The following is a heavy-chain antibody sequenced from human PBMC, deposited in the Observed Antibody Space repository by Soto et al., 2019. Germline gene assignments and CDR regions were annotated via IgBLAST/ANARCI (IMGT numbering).Heavy chain of an antibody. J-gene: IGHJ5*02. Sequence: PGGSLRLSCAASGFTFSSYAMSWVRQAPGKGLEWVSAISGSGGSTYYADSVKGRFTISRDNSKNTLYLQMNSLRAEDTAVYYCAKDRRLVTTRGNWFDPWGQGTLVTVSS. CDR1: GFTFSSYA. D-gene: IGHD1-1*01. V-gene: IGHV3-23*01. CDR2: ISGSGGST. CDR3: AKDRRLVTTRGNWFDP.